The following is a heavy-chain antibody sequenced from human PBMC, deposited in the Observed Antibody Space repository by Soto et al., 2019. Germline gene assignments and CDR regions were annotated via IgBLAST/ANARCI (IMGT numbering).Heavy chain of an antibody. D-gene: IGHD1-20*01. J-gene: IGHJ6*02. CDR1: GGSISSYY. CDR2: IYYSGST. Sequence: KTSETLSLTCTVSGGSISSYYWSWIRQPPGKGLEWIGYIYYSGSTNYDPSLKSRVTISVDTSKNQFSLKLSSVTAADTAVYYCARDRITPYYYYGMDVWGQGTTVTVSS. V-gene: IGHV4-59*01. CDR3: ARDRITPYYYYGMDV.